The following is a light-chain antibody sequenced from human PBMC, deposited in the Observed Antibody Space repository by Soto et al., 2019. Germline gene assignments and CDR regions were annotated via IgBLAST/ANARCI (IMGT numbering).Light chain of an antibody. CDR3: QQSYSTPPYT. V-gene: IGKV1-39*01. Sequence: DVQMTQSPSSLSAYVGDRVTITCRASQSISSYLNWYQQKPGKAPKLLMYGASRLQSGVPSRFSGSGSGTDFTLTISSLQPEDFATYYCQQSYSTPPYTFGQGTRLEI. CDR1: QSISSY. CDR2: GAS. J-gene: IGKJ5*01.